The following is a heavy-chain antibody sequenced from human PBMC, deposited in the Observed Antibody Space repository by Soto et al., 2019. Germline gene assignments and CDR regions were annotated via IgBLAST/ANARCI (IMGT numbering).Heavy chain of an antibody. CDR1: GFTFSNYA. CDR3: AKERTYYYGSGNYHHYGMDV. CDR2: IRGSGGST. Sequence: PGGSLRLSCAASGFTFSNYAMSWVRQAPGKGLEWVSSIRGSGGSTQYADSVKGRFTISRDNSKNTLYLQMNSLRAEDTAVYYCAKERTYYYGSGNYHHYGMDVWGQGTTVNVSS. D-gene: IGHD3-10*01. J-gene: IGHJ6*02. V-gene: IGHV3-23*01.